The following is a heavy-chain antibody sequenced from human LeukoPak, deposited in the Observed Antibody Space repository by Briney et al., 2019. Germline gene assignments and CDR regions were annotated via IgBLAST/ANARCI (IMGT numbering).Heavy chain of an antibody. Sequence: ASVKVSCKASVYTFTGYYMHWVRQAPGQGLEWMGWINPNSGGTNYAQKFQGRVTMTRDTSISTAYMELSRLRSDDTAVYYCARAGRSGSYYGEFDYWGQGTLVTVSS. D-gene: IGHD1-26*01. V-gene: IGHV1-2*02. CDR1: VYTFTGYY. J-gene: IGHJ4*02. CDR2: INPNSGGT. CDR3: ARAGRSGSYYGEFDY.